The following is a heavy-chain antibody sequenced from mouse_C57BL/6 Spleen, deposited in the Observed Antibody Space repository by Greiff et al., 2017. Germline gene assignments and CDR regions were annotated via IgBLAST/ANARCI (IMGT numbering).Heavy chain of an antibody. J-gene: IGHJ4*01. D-gene: IGHD6-1*01. CDR2: IYPRSGNT. V-gene: IGHV1-81*01. CDR3: ARRPQNYAMDY. CDR1: GYTFTSYG. Sequence: QVHVKQSGAELARPGASVKLSCKASGYTFTSYGISWVKQRTGQGLEWIGEIYPRSGNTYYNEKFKGKATLTADKSSSTAYMELRSLTSEDSAVYFCARRPQNYAMDYWGQGTSVTVSS.